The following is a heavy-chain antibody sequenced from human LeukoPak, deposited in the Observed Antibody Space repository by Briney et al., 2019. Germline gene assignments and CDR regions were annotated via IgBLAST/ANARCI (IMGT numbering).Heavy chain of an antibody. V-gene: IGHV4-59*08. CDR1: SDSISNYF. CDR2: IYYSGST. J-gene: IGHJ4*02. D-gene: IGHD3-22*01. Sequence: PSETLSLTCTVSSDSISNYFWSWLRQPPGKELEYIGYIYYSGSTNYNPSLKSRVTISADTSKNQLSLKLNSVTAADTAVYYCARHVPYDSSDYTLTYWGQGTLVTVSS. CDR3: ARHVPYDSSDYTLTY.